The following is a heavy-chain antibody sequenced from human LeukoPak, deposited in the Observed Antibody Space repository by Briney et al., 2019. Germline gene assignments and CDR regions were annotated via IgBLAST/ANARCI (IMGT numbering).Heavy chain of an antibody. D-gene: IGHD4-17*01. CDR1: GYSISSGYY. Sequence: SSETLSLTCAVSGYSISSGYYWGWIRPPPGKGLEWIGSIYHSGSTYYNPSLKSRVTISVDTSKNQFSLKLSSVTAADTAVYYCARRLDYEHPTRQNYYYYYMDVWGKGTTVTVSS. V-gene: IGHV4-38-2*01. CDR2: IYHSGST. CDR3: ARRLDYEHPTRQNYYYYYMDV. J-gene: IGHJ6*03.